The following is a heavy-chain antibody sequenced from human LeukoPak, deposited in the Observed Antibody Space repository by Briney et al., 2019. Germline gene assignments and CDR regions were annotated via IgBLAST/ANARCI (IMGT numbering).Heavy chain of an antibody. CDR2: IYYSGST. Sequence: TSQTLSLTCTVSGGSISSGDYYWSWIRQPPGKGLEWIRYIYYSGSTYYNPSLKSRVTISVDTSKNQFSLKLSSVTAADTAVYYCARVPIAARCFDYWGQGTLVTVSS. CDR1: GGSISSGDYY. V-gene: IGHV4-30-4*08. J-gene: IGHJ4*02. D-gene: IGHD6-6*01. CDR3: ARVPIAARCFDY.